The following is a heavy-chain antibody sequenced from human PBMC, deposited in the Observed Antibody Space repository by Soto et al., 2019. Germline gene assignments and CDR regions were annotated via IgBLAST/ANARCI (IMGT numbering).Heavy chain of an antibody. CDR1: GYAFTTYG. V-gene: IGHV1-18*01. CDR2: ISAHNGNT. D-gene: IGHD1-1*01. J-gene: IGHJ4*02. Sequence: QVHLVQSGAEVKKPGASVKVSCQASGYAFTTYGITWVRQAPGQGLEWMGWISAHNGNTNYAQKLQGRVNVTRDTSTSTASMELRSLRSDDTAVYYWARGRYGDYWGQGALVTVSS. CDR3: ARGRYGDY.